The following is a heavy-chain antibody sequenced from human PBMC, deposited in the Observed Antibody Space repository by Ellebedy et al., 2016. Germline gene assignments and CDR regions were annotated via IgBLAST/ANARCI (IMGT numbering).Heavy chain of an antibody. Sequence: ASVKVSCKASGYTFTSYYIHWVRQAPGQGLEWMGIINPSGGSTTYPQKFQGRVTMTRDTSTSTVYMVLSSLRSEDTAVYYCARLYVDYVYYYDSRRDYWGQGTLVPVSS. CDR2: INPSGGST. V-gene: IGHV1-46*01. CDR1: GYTFTSYY. J-gene: IGHJ4*02. D-gene: IGHD3-22*01. CDR3: ARLYVDYVYYYDSRRDY.